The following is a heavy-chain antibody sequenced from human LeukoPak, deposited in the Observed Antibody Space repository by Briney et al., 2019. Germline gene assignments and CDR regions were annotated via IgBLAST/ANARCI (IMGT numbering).Heavy chain of an antibody. Sequence: PGGSLRLSCAASGFTFSSYDMHWVRQAPGKGLEWVTLISYDGSNKYYGDSVKGRFTISRDNSKNMLYLQMSSLRAEDTAVYYCAKERHSGAGQEYYFDYWGQGTLVTVSS. CDR2: ISYDGSNK. J-gene: IGHJ4*02. CDR1: GFTFSSYD. CDR3: AKERHSGAGQEYYFDY. D-gene: IGHD6-19*01. V-gene: IGHV3-30*18.